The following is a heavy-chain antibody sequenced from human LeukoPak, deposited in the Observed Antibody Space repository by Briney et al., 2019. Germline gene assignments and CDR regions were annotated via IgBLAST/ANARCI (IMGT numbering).Heavy chain of an antibody. CDR3: ARALNYYDSSGESDDAFDI. D-gene: IGHD3-22*01. V-gene: IGHV4-61*02. Sequence: SETLSLTCTVSGGSISSGSYYWSWIRQPAGKGLEWVGRIYTSGSTNYNPSLKSRVTISVDTSKNQFSLKLSSVTAADTAVYYCARALNYYDSSGESDDAFDIWGQGTMVTVSS. J-gene: IGHJ3*02. CDR2: IYTSGST. CDR1: GGSISSGSYY.